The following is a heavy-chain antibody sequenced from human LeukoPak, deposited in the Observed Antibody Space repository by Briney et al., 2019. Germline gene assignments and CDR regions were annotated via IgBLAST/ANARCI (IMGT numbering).Heavy chain of an antibody. J-gene: IGHJ6*02. CDR1: GGSISSGDYH. Sequence: SETLSLTCTVSGGSISSGDYHWSWIRQPPGKGLEWIGYIYYSGSTYYNPSLKSRVTISVDTSKNQFSLKLSSVTAADTAVYYCARSQKGYTYGMDVWGQGTTVTVSS. CDR2: IYYSGST. CDR3: ARSQKGYTYGMDV. D-gene: IGHD6-13*01. V-gene: IGHV4-30-4*01.